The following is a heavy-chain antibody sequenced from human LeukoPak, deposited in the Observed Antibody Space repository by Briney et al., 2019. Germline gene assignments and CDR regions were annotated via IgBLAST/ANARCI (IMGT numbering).Heavy chain of an antibody. Sequence: PGRSLRLSCAASGITFSTYGMHWVRQAPGKGLEWVAVISYDGSNKYYADSVKGRFTISRDNSKNTLYLQMNSLRAEDTAVYYCANEAQIAAAGTWGYYFDYWGQGTLVTVSS. J-gene: IGHJ4*02. CDR1: GITFSTYG. CDR2: ISYDGSNK. V-gene: IGHV3-30*18. D-gene: IGHD6-13*01. CDR3: ANEAQIAAAGTWGYYFDY.